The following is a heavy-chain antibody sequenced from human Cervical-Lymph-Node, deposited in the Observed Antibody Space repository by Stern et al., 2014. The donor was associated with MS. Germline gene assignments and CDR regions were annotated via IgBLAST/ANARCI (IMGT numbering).Heavy chain of an antibody. CDR2: ISYDGGKT. J-gene: IGHJ4*02. CDR1: GFTFSHYA. D-gene: IGHD5-12*01. Sequence: VQLVESGGGVVQPGRSVRLSCAASGFTFSHYAMHWVRQAPGKGLEWVADISYDGGKTDYADSVQGRFTISRDNSKNTLYLQMNSLTIEDTSLYFCARAQIGWLRFPIFDSWGQGTLVTVSS. V-gene: IGHV3-30*04. CDR3: ARAQIGWLRFPIFDS.